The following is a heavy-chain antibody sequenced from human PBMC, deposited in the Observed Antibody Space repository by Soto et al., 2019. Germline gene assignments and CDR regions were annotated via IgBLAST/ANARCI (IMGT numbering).Heavy chain of an antibody. J-gene: IGHJ6*03. CDR2: ISASGAGT. Sequence: EVQLLESGGGLVQPGGSLRLSCAASGFTFSSYAMNWVRQAPGKGLEWVAVISASGAGTYYADSVKGRFTISRDTSKHTLFLQMNRLRAEDTAVYYCAKAMGPDYGSGISRMGVWGKGTTVTVSS. CDR1: GFTFSSYA. D-gene: IGHD3-10*01. CDR3: AKAMGPDYGSGISRMGV. V-gene: IGHV3-23*01.